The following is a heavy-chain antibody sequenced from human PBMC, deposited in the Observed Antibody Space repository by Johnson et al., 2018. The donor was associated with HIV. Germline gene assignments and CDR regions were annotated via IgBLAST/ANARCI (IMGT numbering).Heavy chain of an antibody. J-gene: IGHJ3*02. V-gene: IGHV3-11*04. D-gene: IGHD6-6*01. CDR2: ISSSGSTI. CDR1: GFSFSDYY. CDR3: ARDVIKVIAARDDAFDI. Sequence: QVQLVESGGGVVQPGRSPRLSCAASGFSFSDYYMSWIRQAPGKGLEWVSYISSSGSTIYYADSVKGRFTISRDNAKNSLYLQMNSLRAEDTAVYYCARDVIKVIAARDDAFDIWGQGTMVTVSS.